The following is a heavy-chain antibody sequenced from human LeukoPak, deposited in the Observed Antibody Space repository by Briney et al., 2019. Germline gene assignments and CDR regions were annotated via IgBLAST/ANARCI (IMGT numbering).Heavy chain of an antibody. CDR2: LSSSSSYI. CDR3: AKERGYSYGYNLGY. V-gene: IGHV3-21*01. Sequence: GGSLRLSCAASGFTFSSYSMNWVRQAPGKGLEWVSSLSSSSSYIYYADSVKGRFTISRDNAKNTLYLQMNSLRAEDTAVYYCAKERGYSYGYNLGYWGQGTLVTVSS. D-gene: IGHD5-18*01. CDR1: GFTFSSYS. J-gene: IGHJ4*02.